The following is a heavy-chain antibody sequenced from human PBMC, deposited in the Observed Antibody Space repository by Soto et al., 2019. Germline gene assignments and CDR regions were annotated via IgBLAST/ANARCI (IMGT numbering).Heavy chain of an antibody. CDR3: TRDDVHFNGDRYYGVPMDG. CDR2: IQSGGTT. D-gene: IGHD2-8*01. J-gene: IGHJ6*04. CDR1: GFSVSSKY. Sequence: EVQLVESGGDLVQPGGSLRLSCAASGFSVSSKYMSWVRQAPGKGLEWVSLIQSGGTTYYAGSVKGRFTISRDYSENTLFLQMNSLRDEDTAVYYCTRDDVHFNGDRYYGVPMDGWGKGTTVTVSA. V-gene: IGHV3-66*01.